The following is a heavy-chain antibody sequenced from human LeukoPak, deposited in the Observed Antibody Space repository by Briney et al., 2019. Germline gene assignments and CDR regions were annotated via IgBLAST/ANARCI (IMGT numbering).Heavy chain of an antibody. J-gene: IGHJ4*02. D-gene: IGHD3-9*01. V-gene: IGHV3-21*01. Sequence: GGSLRLSCAASGFTFSSYSMNWVRQAPGKGLEWVSSLSRDSKYIYYADSVKGRFTISRDNAKNSVYLQMSSLRAEDTAVYYCARSTSETGNDYWRQGTLVTVSS. CDR2: LSRDSKYI. CDR3: ARSTSETGNDY. CDR1: GFTFSSYS.